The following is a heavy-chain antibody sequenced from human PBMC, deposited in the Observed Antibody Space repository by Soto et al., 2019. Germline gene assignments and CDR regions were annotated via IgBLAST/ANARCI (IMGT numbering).Heavy chain of an antibody. J-gene: IGHJ4*02. V-gene: IGHV1-46*01. Sequence: QVQLVQSGAEVRKPGASVTISCKTSGYTFAIHYIHWVRQAPGQGLEWMGMINPNDGSTSYVQKFQGRVTMIRDTSTRTVFLNMSRLTSDDTAVFFCAREDGGGGRLHDFWGQGTLITVSS. CDR1: GYTFAIHY. CDR3: AREDGGGGRLHDF. D-gene: IGHD2-15*01. CDR2: INPNDGST.